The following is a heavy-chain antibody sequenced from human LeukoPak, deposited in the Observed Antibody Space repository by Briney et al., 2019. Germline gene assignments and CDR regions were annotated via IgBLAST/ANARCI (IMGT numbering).Heavy chain of an antibody. J-gene: IGHJ4*02. D-gene: IGHD6-13*01. CDR3: ARDAFSGYSSSWHEDF. V-gene: IGHV1-2*02. CDR1: GYTFTGYY. Sequence: ASVKVSCKASGYTFTGYYMHWVRQAPGQGLGWMGWINPTSGATNYAQKFLGRMTMTRDTFITTACMELNRLTSDDTAVYFCARDAFSGYSSSWHEDFWGQGTLVTVSS. CDR2: INPTSGAT.